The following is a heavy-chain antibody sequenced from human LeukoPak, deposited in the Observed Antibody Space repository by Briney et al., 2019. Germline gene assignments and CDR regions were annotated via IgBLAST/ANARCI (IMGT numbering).Heavy chain of an antibody. J-gene: IGHJ3*02. Sequence: SETLSLTCSVSGGSISSYYWRWIRQPAGQGLEWIGRIYTSGSTNYNPSLKSRVTMSVDTSKNQFSLQLSSVTAADTAVYYCARDPYSGSYFGIRAFDIWGQGTMVTVSS. CDR2: IYTSGST. CDR1: GGSISSYY. V-gene: IGHV4-4*07. D-gene: IGHD1-26*01. CDR3: ARDPYSGSYFGIRAFDI.